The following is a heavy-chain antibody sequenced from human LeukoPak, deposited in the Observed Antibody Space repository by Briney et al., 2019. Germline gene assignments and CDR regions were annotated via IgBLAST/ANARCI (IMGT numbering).Heavy chain of an antibody. V-gene: IGHV3-48*02. CDR2: ISSSSVNI. CDR3: ARDAEVLGLGWFDP. CDR1: GFTFSSYA. D-gene: IGHD3-10*01. Sequence: TGGSLRLSCAASGFTFSSYAMSWVRQAPGKGPEWISFISSSSVNIYYADSVKGRFTISRDNAKNSLYLQMNSLRDEDTAVYYCARDAEVLGLGWFDPWGQGTLVTVSS. J-gene: IGHJ5*02.